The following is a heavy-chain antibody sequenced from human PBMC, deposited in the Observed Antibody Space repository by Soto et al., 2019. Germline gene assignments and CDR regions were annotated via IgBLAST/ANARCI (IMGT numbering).Heavy chain of an antibody. CDR1: GGSFRDFY. CDR3: ARTRAMDV. Sequence: QVQLQQWGAGLLRPSETLSLTCAVYGGSFRDFYWSWLRQTPEKGLKWIGEINHSGDTKYNPSLETRVTISVDTTKNQFSLKVNFVTPADTAVYYCARTRAMDVWGPGATVTVSS. J-gene: IGHJ6*02. CDR2: INHSGDT. V-gene: IGHV4-34*01.